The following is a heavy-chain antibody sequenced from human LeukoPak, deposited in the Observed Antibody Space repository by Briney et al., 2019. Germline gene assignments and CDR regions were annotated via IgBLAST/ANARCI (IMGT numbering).Heavy chain of an antibody. CDR1: GFTFSSYG. J-gene: IGHJ6*03. CDR2: IKSKTDGGTV. Sequence: GGSLRLSCAASGFTFSSYGMSWVRQAPGKGLEWVGRIKSKTDGGTVDYAAPVKGRFTISRDDSKNTLYLQMNSLKTEDTAVYYCTTVFSENYYYYYMDVWGKGTTVTISS. V-gene: IGHV3-15*01. D-gene: IGHD1-26*01. CDR3: TTVFSENYYYYYMDV.